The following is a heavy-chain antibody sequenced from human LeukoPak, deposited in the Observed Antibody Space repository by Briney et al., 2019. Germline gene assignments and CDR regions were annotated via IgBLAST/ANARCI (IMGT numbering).Heavy chain of an antibody. Sequence: PSETLSLTCAVYGGSFSGYYWSWIRQPPGKGLEWIGEINHSGSTNYNPSLKSRVTISVDTSKNQFSLKLSSVTAADTAVYYCARGLYDFWSGQLFDYWGQGTLVTVSS. CDR1: GGSFSGYY. D-gene: IGHD3-3*01. CDR2: INHSGST. V-gene: IGHV4-34*01. J-gene: IGHJ4*02. CDR3: ARGLYDFWSGQLFDY.